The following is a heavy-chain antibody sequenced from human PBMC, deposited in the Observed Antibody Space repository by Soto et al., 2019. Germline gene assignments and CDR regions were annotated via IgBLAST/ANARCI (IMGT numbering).Heavy chain of an antibody. V-gene: IGHV4-4*07. J-gene: IGHJ5*02. CDR2: IYATGTT. CDR1: GASISGFY. CDR3: VRDGTKTLRDWFDP. D-gene: IGHD1-1*01. Sequence: QVQLQESGPGLVKPSETLSLTCTVSGASISGFYWSWIRKSAGKGLEWIGRIYATGTTDYNPSLKRRVMMSVDTSKKQFTQKLRSATAAETAVYYCVRDGTKTLRDWFDPWGQGISVTASS.